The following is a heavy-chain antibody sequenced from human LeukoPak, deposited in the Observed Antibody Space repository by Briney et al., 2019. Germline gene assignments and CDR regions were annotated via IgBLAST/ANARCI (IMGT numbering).Heavy chain of an antibody. CDR2: MNPKSGNT. D-gene: IGHD2-15*01. Sequence: ASVEVSCKASGYTFTNYDINWVRQATGQGPEWMGWMNPKSGNTGYAQKFQGRVTMTRNTSISTAYMELSSLRSDDTAVYYCAGDQDIVVVVAALRQREMGGFDPWGQGTLVTVSS. J-gene: IGHJ5*02. V-gene: IGHV1-8*01. CDR3: AGDQDIVVVVAALRQREMGGFDP. CDR1: GYTFTNYD.